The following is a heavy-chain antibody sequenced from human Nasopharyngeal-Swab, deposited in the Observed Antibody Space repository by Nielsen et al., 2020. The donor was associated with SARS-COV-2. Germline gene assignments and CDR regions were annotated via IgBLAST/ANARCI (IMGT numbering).Heavy chain of an antibody. CDR2: IRSKANSYAT. V-gene: IGHV3-73*01. J-gene: IGHJ4*02. D-gene: IGHD5-12*01. CDR3: TSIGPGYSGYDWGYVGY. Sequence: VRQMPGKGLEWVGRIRSKANSYATAYAASVKGRFTISRDDSKNTAYLQMNSLKTEDTAVYYCTSIGPGYSGYDWGYVGYWGQGTLVTVS.